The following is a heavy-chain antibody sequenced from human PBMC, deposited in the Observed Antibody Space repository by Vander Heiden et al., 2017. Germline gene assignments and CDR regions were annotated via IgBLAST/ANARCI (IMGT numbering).Heavy chain of an antibody. J-gene: IGHJ4*02. D-gene: IGHD5-18*01. CDR2: IYYSGST. V-gene: IGHV4-59*01. CDR1: GGSISNYY. CDR3: ARYGYNYAFDY. Sequence: QVQLQESGPGLVTPSETLSLTCTVSGGSISNYYWSWIRQPPGKGLEWIGYIYYSGSTNYNPSLKSRVTTSVDTSKNQFSLKLSSVTAADTAVYYCARYGYNYAFDYWGQGTLVTVSS.